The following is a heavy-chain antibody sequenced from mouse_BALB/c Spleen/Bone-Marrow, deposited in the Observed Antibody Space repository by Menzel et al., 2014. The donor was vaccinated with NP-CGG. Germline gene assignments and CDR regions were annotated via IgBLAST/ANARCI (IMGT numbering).Heavy chain of an antibody. V-gene: IGHV7-3*02. Sequence: EVQLQQSGGGLVQPGGSLRLSCAASGFTFTDYYISWVRQPPGKALEWLGFIRNKVKGYTTDYSASVKGRFTISRDNSQSISYLQMNTLRAEDSATYYCARDENVGIYWYFDVWGAGTTVTVSS. CDR2: IRNKVKGYTT. J-gene: IGHJ1*01. CDR1: GFTFTDYY. CDR3: ARDENVGIYWYFDV.